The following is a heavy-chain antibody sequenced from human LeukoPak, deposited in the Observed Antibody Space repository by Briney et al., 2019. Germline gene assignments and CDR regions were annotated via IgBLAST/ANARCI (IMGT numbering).Heavy chain of an antibody. CDR1: GYTFCSYG. CDR3: ARDNSGYGDY. CDR2: ISGYNGNT. V-gene: IGHV1-18*01. Sequence: ASVKVSCKASGYTFCSYGISWVRQAPGQGLEWMGWISGYNGNTNYAKKLQGRVTITTDTSTSTAYMELRSLRSDDPAVYYCARDNSGYGDYWGQGTLVTVSS. J-gene: IGHJ4*02. D-gene: IGHD3-22*01.